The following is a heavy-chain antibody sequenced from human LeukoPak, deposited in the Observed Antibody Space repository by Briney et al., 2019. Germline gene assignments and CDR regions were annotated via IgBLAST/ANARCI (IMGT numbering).Heavy chain of an antibody. CDR2: IYYSGST. Sequence: PSETLFLTCTVSGGSISSYYWSWIRQPPGKGLEWIGYIYYSGSTNYNPSLKSRLTISVDASKNQFSLKLSSVTATDTAVYYCASLTTVTQGYFDSWGQGTLVTVSS. V-gene: IGHV4-59*08. J-gene: IGHJ4*02. CDR3: ASLTTVTQGYFDS. D-gene: IGHD4-17*01. CDR1: GGSISSYY.